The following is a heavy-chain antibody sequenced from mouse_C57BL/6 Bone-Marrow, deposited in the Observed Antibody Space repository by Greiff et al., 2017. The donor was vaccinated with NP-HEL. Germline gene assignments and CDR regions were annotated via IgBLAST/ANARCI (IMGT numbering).Heavy chain of an antibody. CDR3: ARSRYGSSVRPAWFAY. D-gene: IGHD1-1*01. Sequence: EVKLVESGGGLVQPGGSLSPSCAASGFTFTDYYMSWVRQPPGKALEWLGFIRNKANGYTTEYSASVKGRFTISRDNSQSILYLQMNALRAEDSATYYCARSRYGSSVRPAWFAYWGQGTLVTVSA. CDR1: GFTFTDYY. J-gene: IGHJ3*01. CDR2: IRNKANGYTT. V-gene: IGHV7-3*01.